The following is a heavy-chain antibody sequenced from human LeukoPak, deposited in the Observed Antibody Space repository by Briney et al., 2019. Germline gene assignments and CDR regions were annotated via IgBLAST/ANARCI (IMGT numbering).Heavy chain of an antibody. V-gene: IGHV3-74*01. Sequence: GGSLRLSCAASGFTFTGFWMHWVRQAPGKGLVWVSRINSDGSSTTYADSVKGRFTISRDNAKSTLYLQMNSLRAEDTAVYYCARSYGMDVWGQGTTVTVSS. CDR1: GFTFTGFW. CDR2: INSDGSST. CDR3: ARSYGMDV. J-gene: IGHJ6*02.